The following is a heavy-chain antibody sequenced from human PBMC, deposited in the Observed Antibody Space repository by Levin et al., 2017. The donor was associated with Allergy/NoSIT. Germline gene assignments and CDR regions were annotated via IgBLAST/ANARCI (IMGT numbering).Heavy chain of an antibody. Sequence: GGSLRLSCAASGFTFSTYAMSWVRQAPGKGLEWVSAISGSGGSTYYADSVKGRFTISRDNSKNTLYLQMNSLRAGDTAVYYCAKDAQFNYYYMDVWGKGTTVTASS. CDR1: GFTFSTYA. D-gene: IGHD5-24*01. CDR3: AKDAQFNYYYMDV. CDR2: ISGSGGST. V-gene: IGHV3-23*01. J-gene: IGHJ6*03.